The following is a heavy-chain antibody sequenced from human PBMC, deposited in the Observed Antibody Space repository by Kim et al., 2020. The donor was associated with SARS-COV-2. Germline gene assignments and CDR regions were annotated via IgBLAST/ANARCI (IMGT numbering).Heavy chain of an antibody. CDR3: ARDVPGTTRYFDY. J-gene: IGHJ4*02. CDR2: IYHSGST. D-gene: IGHD1-7*01. CDR1: GGSISSSNW. Sequence: SETLSLTCAVSGGSISSSNWWSWVRQPPGKGLEWIGEIYHSGSTNYNPSLKSRVTISVDKSKNQFSLKLSSVTAADTAVYYCARDVPGTTRYFDYWGQGTLVTVSS. V-gene: IGHV4-4*02.